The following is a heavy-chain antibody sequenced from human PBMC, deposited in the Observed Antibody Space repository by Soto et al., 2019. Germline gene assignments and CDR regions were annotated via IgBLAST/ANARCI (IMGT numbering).Heavy chain of an antibody. Sequence: SVKVSCKASGGTFSSYTISWVRQAPGQGLEWMGRIIPILGIANYAQKFQGRVTITADKSTSTAYMELSSLRSEDTAVYYCAIRVAGIHAYAFYIWGQGTIVTVS. CDR1: GGTFSSYT. CDR2: IIPILGIA. D-gene: IGHD6-19*01. CDR3: AIRVAGIHAYAFYI. V-gene: IGHV1-69*02. J-gene: IGHJ3*02.